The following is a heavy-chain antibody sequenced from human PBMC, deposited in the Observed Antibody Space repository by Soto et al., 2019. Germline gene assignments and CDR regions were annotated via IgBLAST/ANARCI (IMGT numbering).Heavy chain of an antibody. V-gene: IGHV4-31*03. CDR2: IYYSGNT. Sequence: QVQLQESGPGLVKPSQTLSLTCTVSGGSISSGGYYWSWIRQHPGKGLEWIGYIYYSGNTYYNPSLKSRVTISVDTSKNQFSLKLSSVTAADSAVYYCASCSGVSCYSLAFNIWGQGTMVTVSS. CDR1: GGSISSGGYY. CDR3: ASCSGVSCYSLAFNI. D-gene: IGHD2-15*01. J-gene: IGHJ3*02.